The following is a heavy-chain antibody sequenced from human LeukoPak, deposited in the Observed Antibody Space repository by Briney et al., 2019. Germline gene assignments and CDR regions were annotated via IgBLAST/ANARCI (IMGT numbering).Heavy chain of an antibody. CDR3: AKGANWGRPRYFDY. Sequence: PGGSLRLSCAASGFTFSSYGMHWVRQAPGKGLEWVAVISYDGSNKYYADSAKGRFTISRDNSKNTLYLQMNSLRAEDTAVYYCAKGANWGRPRYFDYWGQGTLVTVSS. D-gene: IGHD7-27*01. CDR2: ISYDGSNK. V-gene: IGHV3-30*18. CDR1: GFTFSSYG. J-gene: IGHJ4*02.